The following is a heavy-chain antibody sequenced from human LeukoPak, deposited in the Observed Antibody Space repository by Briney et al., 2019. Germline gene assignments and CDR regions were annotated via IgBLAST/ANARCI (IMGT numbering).Heavy chain of an antibody. CDR2: IYYRGST. J-gene: IGHJ3*02. CDR1: GGSISSSSYY. V-gene: IGHV4-39*07. Sequence: SETLSLTCTVSGGSISSSSYYWGWIRQPPGKGLEWIGSIYYRGSTYYNPSLKSRVTISVDTSKNQFSLKLSSVTAADTAVYYCAREGARWEPSFSAFDIWGQGTMVTVSS. D-gene: IGHD1-26*01. CDR3: AREGARWEPSFSAFDI.